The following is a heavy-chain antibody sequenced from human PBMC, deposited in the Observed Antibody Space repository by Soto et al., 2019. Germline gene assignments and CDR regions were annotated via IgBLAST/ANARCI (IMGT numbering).Heavy chain of an antibody. Sequence: GGSLRLSCAASGFTFSSHAMNWVRQAPGKGLEWISVISGSGGTTYYAESAKGRFTISRDNSKSTLYLQMNSLGADDTAVYHCAKDFGVAGSSKRGFDIWGQGTMVTVSS. CDR3: AKDFGVAGSSKRGFDI. V-gene: IGHV3-23*01. D-gene: IGHD3-3*01. CDR1: GFTFSSHA. J-gene: IGHJ3*02. CDR2: ISGSGGTT.